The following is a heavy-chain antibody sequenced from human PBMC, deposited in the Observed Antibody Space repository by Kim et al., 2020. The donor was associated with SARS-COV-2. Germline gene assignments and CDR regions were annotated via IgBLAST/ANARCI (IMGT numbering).Heavy chain of an antibody. J-gene: IGHJ5*02. V-gene: IGHV4-59*01. D-gene: IGHD4-17*01. CDR3: ARDRGGDYGVNWFDP. Sequence: PPLKSRVTIAVDTSKNQFSLKLSSVTAADTAVYYCARDRGGDYGVNWFDPWGQGTLVTVSS.